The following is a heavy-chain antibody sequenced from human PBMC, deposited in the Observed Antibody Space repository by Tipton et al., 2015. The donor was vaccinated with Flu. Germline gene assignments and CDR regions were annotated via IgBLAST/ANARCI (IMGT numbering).Heavy chain of an antibody. J-gene: IGHJ6*02. D-gene: IGHD6-25*01. CDR1: GYTFTSYG. CDR2: ISAYNGNT. CDR3: AGPQRAPAYYYYGMDG. Sequence: QVQLVQSGAEVKKPGASVKVSCKASGYTFTSYGISWVRQAPGQGLEWMGWISAYNGNTNHAQKLQGRVAMTTDTSTSTAYMELGSLRSDDTAGYYGAGPQRAPAYYYYGMDGGGQGTTVTVSS. V-gene: IGHV1-18*01.